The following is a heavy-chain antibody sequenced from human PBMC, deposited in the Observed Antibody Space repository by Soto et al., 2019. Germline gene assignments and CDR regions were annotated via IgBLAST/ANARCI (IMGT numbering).Heavy chain of an antibody. D-gene: IGHD3-10*01. J-gene: IGHJ4*02. CDR3: ARYPRTYYYGSGSYEFDY. Sequence: GGSLRLSCAASGFTFSSYSMNWVRQAPGKGLEWVSSISSSSYIYYADSVKGRFTISRDNAKNSLYLQMNSLRAEDTAVYYCARYPRTYYYGSGSYEFDYWGQGTLVTVSS. CDR2: ISSSSYI. V-gene: IGHV3-21*01. CDR1: GFTFSSYS.